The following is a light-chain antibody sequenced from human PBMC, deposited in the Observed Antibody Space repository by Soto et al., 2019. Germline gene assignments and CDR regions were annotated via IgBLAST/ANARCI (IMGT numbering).Light chain of an antibody. CDR3: CSYAGSYTLGA. J-gene: IGLJ2*01. CDR2: DVT. V-gene: IGLV2-11*01. Sequence: QSALTQPRSVSGSPGQSVTISCAGTSSDVGGYNYVSWYQQHPGKAPKLMIYDVTERPSGVPDRFSGSKSGNTASLTISGLRAEDEADYYCCSYAGSYTLGAFGGGTKLTVL. CDR1: SSDVGGYNY.